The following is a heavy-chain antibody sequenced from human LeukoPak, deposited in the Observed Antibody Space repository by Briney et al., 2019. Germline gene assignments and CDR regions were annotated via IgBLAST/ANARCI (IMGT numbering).Heavy chain of an antibody. J-gene: IGHJ3*02. V-gene: IGHV4-4*07. D-gene: IGHD3-22*01. Sequence: SETLSLTCTVSGGSISSYYWSWIRQPAGKGLEWIGRIYTSGSTNYNPSLKSRVTMSADTSKNQFSLKLSSVTAADTAVYYCARDSLGSPYDSSGYFFQGAFDIWGQGTMVTVSS. CDR3: ARDSLGSPYDSSGYFFQGAFDI. CDR1: GGSISSYY. CDR2: IYTSGST.